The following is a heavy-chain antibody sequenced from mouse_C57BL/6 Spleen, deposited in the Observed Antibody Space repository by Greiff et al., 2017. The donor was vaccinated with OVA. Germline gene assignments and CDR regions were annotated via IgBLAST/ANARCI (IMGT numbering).Heavy chain of an antibody. D-gene: IGHD1-1*01. CDR1: GYTFTSYW. CDR2: IDPSDSET. CDR3: ARRDPYSILYYFDY. Sequence: QVQLQQPGAELVRPGSSVKLSCKASGYTFTSYWMHWVKQRPIQGLEWIGNIDPSDSETHYNQKFKDKATLTVDKSSSTAYMQLSSLTSEDSAVYYCARRDPYSILYYFDYWGQGTTLTVSS. J-gene: IGHJ2*01. V-gene: IGHV1-52*01.